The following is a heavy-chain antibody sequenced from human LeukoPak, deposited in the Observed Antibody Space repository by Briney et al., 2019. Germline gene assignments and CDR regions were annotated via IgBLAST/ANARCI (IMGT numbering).Heavy chain of an antibody. D-gene: IGHD2-8*02. V-gene: IGHV1-2*02. CDR2: INPHSGGT. Sequence: ASVKVSCKTSGYMFTTYYPHWVRQAPGQGLEWMGWINPHSGGTNYAQKFQGRVTMTRDTSISTVYMELSSLRSDDTAVYYCARDRHRGTGGFDYWGQGTLVTVSS. CDR1: GYMFTTYY. CDR3: ARDRHRGTGGFDY. J-gene: IGHJ4*02.